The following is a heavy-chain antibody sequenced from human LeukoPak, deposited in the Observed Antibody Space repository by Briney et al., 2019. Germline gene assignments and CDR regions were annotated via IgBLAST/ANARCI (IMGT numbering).Heavy chain of an antibody. J-gene: IGHJ4*02. V-gene: IGHV3-7*01. CDR1: GFTFSTFW. D-gene: IGHD3-16*01. CDR3: ARDKIMGASLFDY. Sequence: PGGSLRLSCTASGFTFSTFWMSWVRQAPGKGLEWVANIKQDGSETYYVDSVKSRFTVSRDNAKNSLYLQMNSLRIEDTAVYYCARDKIMGASLFDYWGQGSLVTVSS. CDR2: IKQDGSET.